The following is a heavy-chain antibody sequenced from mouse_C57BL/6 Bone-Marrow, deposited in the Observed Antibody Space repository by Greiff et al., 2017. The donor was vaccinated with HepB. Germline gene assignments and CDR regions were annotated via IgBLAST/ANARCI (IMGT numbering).Heavy chain of an antibody. D-gene: IGHD2-5*01. J-gene: IGHJ4*01. Sequence: EVQLQESGPGLVKPSQSLSLTCSVTGYSITSGYYWNWIRQFPGTKLEWMGYISYDGSNNYNPSLKNRISITRDTSKNQFFLKLNSVTTEDTATYYCARRYSNYFYAMDYWGQGTSVTVSS. CDR2: ISYDGSN. V-gene: IGHV3-6*01. CDR1: GYSITSGYY. CDR3: ARRYSNYFYAMDY.